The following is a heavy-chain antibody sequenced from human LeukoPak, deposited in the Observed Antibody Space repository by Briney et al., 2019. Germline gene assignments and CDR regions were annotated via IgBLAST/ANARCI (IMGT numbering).Heavy chain of an antibody. CDR1: GGTFSSYA. Sequence: GASVKVSRKAPGGTFSSYAISWVRQAPGQGLEWMGRIIPILGIANYAQKFQGRVTITADKSTSTAYMELSSLRSEDTAVYYCARDRSRKDIVVVPAASELRSDYWGQGTLVTVSS. J-gene: IGHJ4*02. D-gene: IGHD2-2*01. CDR3: ARDRSRKDIVVVPAASELRSDY. V-gene: IGHV1-69*04. CDR2: IIPILGIA.